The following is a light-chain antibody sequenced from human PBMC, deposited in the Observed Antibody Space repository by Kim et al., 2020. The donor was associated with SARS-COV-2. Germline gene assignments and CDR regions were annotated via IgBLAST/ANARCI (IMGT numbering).Light chain of an antibody. CDR1: KLGDKY. CDR3: QAWDSSTVV. V-gene: IGLV3-1*01. J-gene: IGLJ2*01. CDR2: QDS. Sequence: LSPGQTASITCSGDKLGDKYACWYQQKPGQPPVLVIYQDSKRPSGIPERFSGSNSGTTATLTISGTQAMDEADYYCQAWDSSTVVFGGGTQLTVL.